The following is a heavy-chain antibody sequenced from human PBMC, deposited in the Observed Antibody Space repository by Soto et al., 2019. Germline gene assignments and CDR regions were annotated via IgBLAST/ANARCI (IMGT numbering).Heavy chain of an antibody. CDR2: IIPILGIA. CDR3: RYSGYDDLFDY. J-gene: IGHJ4*02. CDR1: GGTFSSYT. Sequence: QVQLVQSGAEVKKPGSSVKVYCKASGGTFSSYTISWVRQAPGQGLEWMGRIIPILGIANYAQKFQGRVTITADKSTSTAYMELSSLRSEDTDVYYCRYSGYDDLFDYWGQGTLVTVSS. V-gene: IGHV1-69*02. D-gene: IGHD5-12*01.